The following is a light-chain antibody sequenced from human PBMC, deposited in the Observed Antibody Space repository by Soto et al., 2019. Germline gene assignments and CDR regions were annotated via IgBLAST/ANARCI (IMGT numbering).Light chain of an antibody. CDR1: QSVSSSY. V-gene: IGKV3-20*01. CDR2: GAS. Sequence: EIVLTQSPGTLSLSPGERATLSCRASQSVSSSYLACYQQKPGQAPRLLIYGASSRATGIPNRFSGSGSGTDFTLTISRLEPEDFAVYYCQQSLAFGQGTKVEIK. CDR3: QQSLA. J-gene: IGKJ1*01.